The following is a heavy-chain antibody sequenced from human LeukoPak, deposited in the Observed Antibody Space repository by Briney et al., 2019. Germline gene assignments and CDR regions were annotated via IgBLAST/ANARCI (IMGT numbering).Heavy chain of an antibody. Sequence: QPSETLSLTCAVYGGSFSGYYWSWIRQPPGKGLEWIGEINHSGSTNYNPPLKSRVTISVDTSKNQFSLKLSSVTAADTAVYYCARGSLLWFGELVRWFDPWGQGTLVTVSS. CDR1: GGSFSGYY. CDR3: ARGSLLWFGELVRWFDP. D-gene: IGHD3-10*01. V-gene: IGHV4-34*01. J-gene: IGHJ5*02. CDR2: INHSGST.